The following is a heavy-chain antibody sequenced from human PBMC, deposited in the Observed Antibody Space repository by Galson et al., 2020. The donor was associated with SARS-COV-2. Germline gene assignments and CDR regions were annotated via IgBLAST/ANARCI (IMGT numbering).Heavy chain of an antibody. Sequence: GGSLRLSCIGPAFAFRNYAMSWVRQTQGKGLEWVSGISSSGGTTYYAESVRGRFTISRDNSKNTVFLQMNNLRAEDTGKYYCAKDRSGYSSYWYELEWWCQGTLVTVSS. V-gene: IGHV3-23*01. J-gene: IGHJ4*02. CDR1: AFAFRNYA. CDR2: ISSSGGTT. D-gene: IGHD6-19*01. CDR3: AKDRSGYSSYWYELEW.